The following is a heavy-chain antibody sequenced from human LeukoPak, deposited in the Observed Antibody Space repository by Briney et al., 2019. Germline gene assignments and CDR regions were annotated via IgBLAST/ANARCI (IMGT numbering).Heavy chain of an antibody. Sequence: SETLSLTCTVSGGFISSHYWSWIRQPPGKGLEWIGNIYYSGSTNYNPSLKSRVTISVDTSKNQFSLKLSSVTAADTAVYYCARDCRYSSSSFRWFDPWGQGTLVTVSS. J-gene: IGHJ5*02. D-gene: IGHD6-6*01. CDR1: GGFISSHY. CDR2: IYYSGST. V-gene: IGHV4-59*11. CDR3: ARDCRYSSSSFRWFDP.